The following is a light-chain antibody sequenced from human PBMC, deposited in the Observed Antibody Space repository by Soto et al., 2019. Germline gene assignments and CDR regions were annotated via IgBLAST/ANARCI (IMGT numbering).Light chain of an antibody. J-gene: IGLJ3*02. Sequence: QSVLTQPASVSGSPGQSITISCTGTSSDVGSYNLVSWYQQHPGKAPKLMIYEGSKRPSGVSNRFSGSKSGNTASLTISGLQAEDEADYYCCSYAGSSTDWVFGGGTQLT. CDR3: CSYAGSSTDWV. CDR2: EGS. CDR1: SSDVGSYNL. V-gene: IGLV2-23*01.